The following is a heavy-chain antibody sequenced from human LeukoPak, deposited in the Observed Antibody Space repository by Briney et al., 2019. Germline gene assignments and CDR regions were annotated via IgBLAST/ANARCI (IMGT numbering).Heavy chain of an antibody. V-gene: IGHV4-38-2*01. D-gene: IGHD6-19*01. CDR1: GYSISSGYY. J-gene: IGHJ4*02. CDR2: IYYSGST. Sequence: SETLSLTCAVSGYSISSGYYWGWIRQPPGKGLEWIGSIYYSGSTYYNPSLKSRVTISVDTSKNQFSLKLSSVTAADTAVYYCARNSLARQWLALWGQGTLVTVSS. CDR3: ARNSLARQWLAL.